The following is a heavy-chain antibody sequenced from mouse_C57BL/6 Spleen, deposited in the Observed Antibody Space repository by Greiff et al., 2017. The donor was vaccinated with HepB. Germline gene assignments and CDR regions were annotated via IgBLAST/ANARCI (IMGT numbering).Heavy chain of an antibody. D-gene: IGHD1-1*01. V-gene: IGHV3-6*01. Sequence: DVKLQESGPGLVKPSQSLSLTCSVTGYSITSGYYWNWIRQFPGNKLEWMGYISYDGSNNYNPSLKNRISITRDTSKNQFFLKLNSVTTEDTATYYCASPSYGSSVAWFAYWGQGTLVTVSA. CDR3: ASPSYGSSVAWFAY. J-gene: IGHJ3*01. CDR2: ISYDGSN. CDR1: GYSITSGYY.